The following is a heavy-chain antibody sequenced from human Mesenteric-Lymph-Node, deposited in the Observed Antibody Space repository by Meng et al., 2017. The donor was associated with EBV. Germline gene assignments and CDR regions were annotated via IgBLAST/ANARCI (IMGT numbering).Heavy chain of an antibody. Sequence: VPLVVPVLVSWVPSVTQSRHLAVSGASITPRKWWSWVRQSPGKGLEWIGEIYHRGNNNYNPSLMSRAAISADTSKNQFSLKLNSVTAADTAVYYCARAGGLTGFPHGAFDLWSPGTLVTVSS. J-gene: IGHJ4*02. CDR1: GASITPRKW. V-gene: IGHV4-4*02. D-gene: IGHD3-9*01. CDR3: ARAGGLTGFPHGAFDL. CDR2: IYHRGNN.